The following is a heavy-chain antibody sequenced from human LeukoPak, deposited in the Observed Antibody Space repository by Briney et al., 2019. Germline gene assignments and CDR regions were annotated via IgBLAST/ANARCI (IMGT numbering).Heavy chain of an antibody. V-gene: IGHV4-4*07. CDR1: GNSISSHY. Sequence: SETLSLTCTVSGNSISSHYWSWIRQPAGKGLEWIGRLDTSGSTNYNPSLKSRVTMSVDTSKNQFSLKLRSVTAADTAVYYCARGGLWFGEALSHFDYWGQGTLVTVSS. CDR2: LDTSGST. D-gene: IGHD3-10*01. CDR3: ARGGLWFGEALSHFDY. J-gene: IGHJ4*02.